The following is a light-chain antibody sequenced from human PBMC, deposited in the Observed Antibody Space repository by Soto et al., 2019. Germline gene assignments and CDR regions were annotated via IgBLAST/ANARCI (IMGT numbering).Light chain of an antibody. CDR1: QSVLYSSNNKNY. V-gene: IGKV4-1*01. CDR2: WAS. Sequence: DIVMTQSPDSLAVSLGERATINCKSSQSVLYSSNNKNYLAWYQQKPGQPPKLLIYWASTRESGVPDRSSGSGSGTDFTLTISSLQAEDVAVYYCQQYYSTPFAFGTGTKVDIK. CDR3: QQYYSTPFA. J-gene: IGKJ3*01.